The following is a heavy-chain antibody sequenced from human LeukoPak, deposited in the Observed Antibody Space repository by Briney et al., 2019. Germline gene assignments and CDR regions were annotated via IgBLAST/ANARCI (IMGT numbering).Heavy chain of an antibody. CDR3: ARGNPHSGSYYLDY. CDR1: GYTFSGYY. J-gene: IGHJ4*02. V-gene: IGHV1-2*02. CDR2: INPNSGDT. D-gene: IGHD1-26*01. Sequence: ASVKVSCKASGYTFSGYYMQWVRQAPGQGLEWMGWINPNSGDTNYAQKFQGRVTITRDTTITTAYMELSSLRSEDTAMYYCARGNPHSGSYYLDYWGQGTLVTVSS.